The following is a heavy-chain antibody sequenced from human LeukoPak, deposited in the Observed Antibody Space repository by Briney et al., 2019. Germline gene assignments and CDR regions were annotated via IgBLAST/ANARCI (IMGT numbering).Heavy chain of an antibody. CDR1: GGTFSSYG. J-gene: IGHJ4*02. V-gene: IGHV1-69*13. CDR2: IIPIFGTA. CDR3: AREGYCGSGSFFDY. Sequence: SVKVSCKASGGTFSSYGISWVRQAPGQGLEWMGGIIPIFGTANYAQKFQGRVTITADESTSTAYMELSSLRSEDTAVYYCAREGYCGSGSFFDYGGQGTLVTVSS. D-gene: IGHD3-10*01.